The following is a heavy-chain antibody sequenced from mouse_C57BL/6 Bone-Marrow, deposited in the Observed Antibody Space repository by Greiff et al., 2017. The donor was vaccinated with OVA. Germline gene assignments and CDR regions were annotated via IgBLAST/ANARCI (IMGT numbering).Heavy chain of an antibody. J-gene: IGHJ1*03. D-gene: IGHD1-1*01. Sequence: QVQLQQSGAELVRPGTSVKVSCKASGYAFTNYLIAWVKQRPGQGLEWIGVINPGSGGTNYTEKFKGKATLTADKSSSTAYMQISSLTSEDSAVYVCVYYGSSDWYFDVWGTGTTVTVSS. CDR1: GYAFTNYL. V-gene: IGHV1-54*01. CDR2: INPGSGGT. CDR3: VYYGSSDWYFDV.